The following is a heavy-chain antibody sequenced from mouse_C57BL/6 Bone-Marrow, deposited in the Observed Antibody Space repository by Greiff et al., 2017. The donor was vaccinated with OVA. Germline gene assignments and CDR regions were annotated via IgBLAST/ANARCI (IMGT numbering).Heavy chain of an antibody. V-gene: IGHV1-39*01. CDR2: INPKYGTT. Sequence: EVQVVESGPELVKPGASVKISCKASGYSFTDYNMNWVKQSNGKSLEWIGVINPKYGTTSYNQKFQGKATLTVDQSSSTAYMQLNSRTSEDSAVYYCARGLRYPWFAYWGQGTLVTVSA. CDR1: GYSFTDYN. J-gene: IGHJ3*01. D-gene: IGHD1-1*01. CDR3: ARGLRYPWFAY.